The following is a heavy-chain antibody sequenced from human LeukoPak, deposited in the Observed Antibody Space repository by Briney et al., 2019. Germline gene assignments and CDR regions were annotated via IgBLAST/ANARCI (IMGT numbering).Heavy chain of an antibody. Sequence: GGSLRLSCAASGFTFSSYWMSWVRQAPGKGLEWVANIKQDGSEKYYVDSVKGRFTISRDNAKNSLYLQMNSLRAEDTAVYYCAREGGFDYGDYPTPDYWGQGTLVTVSS. V-gene: IGHV3-7*01. J-gene: IGHJ4*02. CDR3: AREGGFDYGDYPTPDY. CDR2: IKQDGSEK. D-gene: IGHD4-17*01. CDR1: GFTFSSYW.